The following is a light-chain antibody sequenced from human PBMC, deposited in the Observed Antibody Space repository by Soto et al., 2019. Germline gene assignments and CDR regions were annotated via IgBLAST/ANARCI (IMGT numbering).Light chain of an antibody. J-gene: IGKJ1*01. Sequence: DIQMTQSPSSLSASVEDRVIITCRASQSIGNHLNCYQQKPGIAPKRLLFAASSLQSGVPSRFSGSGSGTGFTLTISSLQPDDFATYYCQHYSTYRWTFGQGTKV. CDR1: QSIGNH. CDR2: AAS. V-gene: IGKV1-17*01. CDR3: QHYSTYRWT.